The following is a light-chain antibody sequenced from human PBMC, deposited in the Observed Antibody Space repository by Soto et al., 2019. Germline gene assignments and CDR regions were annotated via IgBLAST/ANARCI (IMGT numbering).Light chain of an antibody. CDR3: QQYNSWPLT. Sequence: EVILTQSPATLSVSPGERATLSCRASQSVSSSYLAWYQQKPGQAPRLLIYGASSRATGIPARFSGSGSGTDFALTISSLEPEDFAVYYCQQYNSWPLTFGGGTKVDVK. J-gene: IGKJ4*01. V-gene: IGKV3-20*01. CDR2: GAS. CDR1: QSVSSSY.